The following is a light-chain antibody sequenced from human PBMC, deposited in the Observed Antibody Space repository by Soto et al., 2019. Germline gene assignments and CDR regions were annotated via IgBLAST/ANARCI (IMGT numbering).Light chain of an antibody. CDR2: RDG. Sequence: QSVLTQPPSASGTPGQSLTISCAGSSFNIGSHYVYWYQHLPGTAPKLLIFRDGQRPSGVPDRFFGSKSGTSASLAISGLRSEDEAHYYCAVWDASLTGWVFGGGTQLTVL. V-gene: IGLV1-47*01. J-gene: IGLJ3*02. CDR3: AVWDASLTGWV. CDR1: SFNIGSHY.